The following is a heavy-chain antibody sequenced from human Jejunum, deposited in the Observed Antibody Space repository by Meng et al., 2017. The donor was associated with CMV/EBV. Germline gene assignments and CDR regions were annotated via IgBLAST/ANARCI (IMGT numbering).Heavy chain of an antibody. D-gene: IGHD2-21*01. CDR1: GGSFSSYY. CDR3: ARGGGDPIRGVLPFDY. J-gene: IGHJ4*02. CDR2: INHSGST. Sequence: WGAGLLRPSETLSRTGGVYGGSFSSYYWSWIRQPPGKGLEWIAEINHSGSTNYNPSLKSRVTISLDTSNSHFSLKLTSVTAADTAVYFCARGGGDPIRGVLPFDYWGQGTLVTVSS. V-gene: IGHV4-34*01.